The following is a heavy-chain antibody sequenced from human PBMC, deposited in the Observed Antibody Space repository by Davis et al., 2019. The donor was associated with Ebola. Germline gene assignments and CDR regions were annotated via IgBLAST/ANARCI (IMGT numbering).Heavy chain of an antibody. CDR2: IIPILGIA. J-gene: IGHJ4*02. V-gene: IGHV1-69*04. Sequence: SVKVSCKASGGTFSSYAISWVRQAPGQGLEWMGRIIPILGIANYAQKLQGRVTITADKSTSTAYMELSSLRSEDTAVYYCARDGLERPFDYWGQGTLVTVSS. CDR1: GGTFSSYA. D-gene: IGHD1-1*01. CDR3: ARDGLERPFDY.